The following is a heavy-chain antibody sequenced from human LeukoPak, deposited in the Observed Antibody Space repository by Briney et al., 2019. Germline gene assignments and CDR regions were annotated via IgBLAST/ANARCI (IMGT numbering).Heavy chain of an antibody. CDR1: GVTLSSYA. CDR3: AKERSGYLDGMDV. CDR2: ISSSGSGGNT. D-gene: IGHD3-22*01. J-gene: IGHJ6*02. Sequence: QTGGSLRLSCTASGVTLSSYAMSWARQAPGKGLEWVSGISSSGSGGNTYYADSVKGRFTISRDNSKNTLYLQMNSLRAEDTAVYYCAKERSGYLDGMDVWGQGTTVTVSS. V-gene: IGHV3-23*01.